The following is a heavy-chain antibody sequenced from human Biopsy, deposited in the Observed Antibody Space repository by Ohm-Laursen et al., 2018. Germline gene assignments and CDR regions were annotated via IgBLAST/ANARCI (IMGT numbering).Heavy chain of an antibody. J-gene: IGHJ5*02. Sequence: SDTLSLTCSVSGGSFTGHYWSWIRQPPGKGLEWIGHISYTGYTSYNASLKSRVTISVDTSRNHFSLRLSSLTAADTAVYYCARDYDTSGYYYVSWGQGTLVTVSS. CDR2: ISYTGYT. D-gene: IGHD3-22*01. CDR1: GGSFTGHY. V-gene: IGHV4-59*11. CDR3: ARDYDTSGYYYVS.